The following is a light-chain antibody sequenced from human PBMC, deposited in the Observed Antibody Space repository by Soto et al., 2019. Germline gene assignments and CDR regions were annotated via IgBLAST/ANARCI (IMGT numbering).Light chain of an antibody. CDR3: QQLNSYLRT. J-gene: IGKJ2*01. CDR2: AAS. Sequence: IQLTQSPSSLSASVGDRVTITCRASQGISSYLAWYQQKPGKAPKLLIYAASTLQSGVPSRFSGSGSGTDFTVTISSLQLEDFPTYYCQQLNSYLRTFGQGTKLETK. CDR1: QGISSY. V-gene: IGKV1-9*01.